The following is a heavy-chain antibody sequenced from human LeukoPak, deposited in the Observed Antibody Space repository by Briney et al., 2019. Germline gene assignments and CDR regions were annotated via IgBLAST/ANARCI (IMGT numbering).Heavy chain of an antibody. CDR1: GFTFSSYA. CDR3: AAGWGTTGTRSFYYVRHV. D-gene: IGHD4-17*01. J-gene: IGHJ6*02. Sequence: GGSLRLSCAASGFTFSSYAMSWVRKAPGKGLEWFSAISGGGVSTYSADSVKGRFTISRANSKNTLYLQMNSLRAEDTAVYYLAAGWGTTGTRSFYYVRHVWGQGPRVSVFS. V-gene: IGHV3-23*01. CDR2: ISGGGVST.